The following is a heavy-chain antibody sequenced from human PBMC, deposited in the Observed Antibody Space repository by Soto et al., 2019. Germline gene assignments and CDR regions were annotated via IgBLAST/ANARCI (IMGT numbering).Heavy chain of an antibody. CDR3: AKSGPTNLFDH. J-gene: IGHJ4*02. CDR1: GFTFSTYT. D-gene: IGHD1-26*01. CDR2: ISENGRFT. Sequence: QRLSCAASGFTFSTYTMNWVRQAPGKGLEWVSGISENGRFTYYADSVKGRFTISRDDSKKMMFLQMSSLRAGDTAVYYCAKSGPTNLFDHWGQGSLVTVYS. V-gene: IGHV3-23*01.